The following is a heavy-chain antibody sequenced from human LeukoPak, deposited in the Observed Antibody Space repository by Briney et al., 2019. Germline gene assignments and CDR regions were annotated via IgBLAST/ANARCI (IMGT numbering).Heavy chain of an antibody. V-gene: IGHV3-21*01. CDR2: ISSSSSYI. D-gene: IGHD2-15*01. CDR3: ASTRLGYCSGGSCPYYYYGMDV. J-gene: IGHJ6*02. Sequence: PGGSLRLSCAASGFTFSSYSMNWVRQAPGKGLEWVSSISSSSSYIYYADSVKGRFTISRDNAKNSLYLQMNSLRAEDTAVYYCASTRLGYCSGGSCPYYYYGMDVWGQGTTVTVSS. CDR1: GFTFSSYS.